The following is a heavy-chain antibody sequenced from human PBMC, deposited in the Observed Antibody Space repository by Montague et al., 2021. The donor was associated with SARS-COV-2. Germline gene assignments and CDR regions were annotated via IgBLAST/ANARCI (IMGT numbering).Heavy chain of an antibody. CDR1: GFTFSSYA. CDR3: ASASVGTMTPGHYYDGMDV. D-gene: IGHD2-15*01. CDR2: ISGSGGST. Sequence: SLRLSCAASGFTFSSYAMSWVRQAPGKGLEWVSAISGSGGSTYYADSVKGRFTISRDNSKNTLYLQMNSLRAEDTAVYYCASASVGTMTPGHYYDGMDVWGQGTTVTVSS. V-gene: IGHV3-23*01. J-gene: IGHJ6*02.